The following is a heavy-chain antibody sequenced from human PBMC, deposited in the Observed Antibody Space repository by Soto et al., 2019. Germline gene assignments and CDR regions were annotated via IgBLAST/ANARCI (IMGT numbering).Heavy chain of an antibody. V-gene: IGHV3-23*01. Sequence: GGSLRLSCAASGFTFSSYTMSWVRQAPGKGLEWVSAISGSGGSTYYADSVKGRFTISRDNSKNTLYLQMNSLRAEDTAVYYCAKDGGQDIVVVVAATFFDYWGQGTLVTVSS. J-gene: IGHJ4*02. CDR2: ISGSGGST. D-gene: IGHD2-15*01. CDR3: AKDGGQDIVVVVAATFFDY. CDR1: GFTFSSYT.